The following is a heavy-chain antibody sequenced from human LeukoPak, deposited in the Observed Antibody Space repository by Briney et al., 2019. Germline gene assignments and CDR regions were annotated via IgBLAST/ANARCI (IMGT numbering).Heavy chain of an antibody. CDR2: TYYRSKWYY. J-gene: IGHJ6*02. CDR1: GDSVSSISVA. V-gene: IGHV6-1*01. CDR3: SLARSEYHYGMDV. Sequence: RTLSLSCAISGDSVSSISVAWDWIRQCPSRGLEWLGRTYYRSKWYYEYAVSVKSRINISPDTSKNQFSLQLTSVTPEDTAVYYCSLARSEYHYGMDVWGQGTTVTVSS.